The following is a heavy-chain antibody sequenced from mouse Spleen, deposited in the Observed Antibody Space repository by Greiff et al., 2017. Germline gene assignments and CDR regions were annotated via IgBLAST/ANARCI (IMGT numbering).Heavy chain of an antibody. J-gene: IGHJ2*01. CDR1: GYTFTSYW. Sequence: QVQLQQSGAELVKPGASVKLSCKASGYTFTSYWMQWVKQRPGQGLEWIGEIDPSDSYTNYNQKFKGKATLTVDTSSSTAYMQLSSLTSEDSAVYYCAAGNYAYWGQGTTLTVSS. CDR3: AAGNYAY. D-gene: IGHD2-1*01. V-gene: IGHV1-50*01. CDR2: IDPSDSYT.